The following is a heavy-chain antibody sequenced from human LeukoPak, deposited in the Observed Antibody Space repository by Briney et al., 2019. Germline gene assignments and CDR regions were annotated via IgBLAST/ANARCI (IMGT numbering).Heavy chain of an antibody. J-gene: IGHJ3*02. Sequence: GEYLKISCKGSGYSFTTYWIGWVRQMPGKGLEWMGIIYPGDSDTKYSPSFQGQVTISADKSISTAYLQWSSLRASDTAMYYCARRFYYGSESYNFDIWGQGTLVTVSS. CDR3: ARRFYYGSESYNFDI. D-gene: IGHD3-10*01. CDR2: IYPGDSDT. V-gene: IGHV5-51*01. CDR1: GYSFTTYW.